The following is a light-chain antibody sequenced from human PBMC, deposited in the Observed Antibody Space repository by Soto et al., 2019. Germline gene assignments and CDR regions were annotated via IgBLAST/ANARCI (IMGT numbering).Light chain of an antibody. Sequence: QSALTQPASVSGSPGQSITISCTGTSNDVGSYNYVSWYQQHPGKAPKLMIFEVTNRPSGASDRFSGSKSGNAAFLTISGLQAEDEADYYCSSYSSSATPYVFGTGTKVTVL. J-gene: IGLJ1*01. V-gene: IGLV2-14*01. CDR3: SSYSSSATPYV. CDR1: SNDVGSYNY. CDR2: EVT.